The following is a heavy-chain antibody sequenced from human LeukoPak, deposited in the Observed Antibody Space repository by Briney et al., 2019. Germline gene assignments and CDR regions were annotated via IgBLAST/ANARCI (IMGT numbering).Heavy chain of an antibody. Sequence: SCKASGGTFSSYAMSWVRQAPGKGLEWVSSIGGSGGSTYYADSVKGRFTISRDNSKKTLDLQMNSLRAEDTAVYYCARGDGSGSYYPFYFDYWGQGTLVTVSS. J-gene: IGHJ4*02. CDR3: ARGDGSGSYYPFYFDY. D-gene: IGHD3-10*01. V-gene: IGHV3-23*01. CDR1: GGTFSSYA. CDR2: IGGSGGST.